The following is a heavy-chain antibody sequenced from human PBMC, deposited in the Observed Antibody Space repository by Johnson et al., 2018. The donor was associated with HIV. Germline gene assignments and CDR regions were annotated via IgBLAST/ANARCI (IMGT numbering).Heavy chain of an antibody. Sequence: QVQLVESGGGLVKPGGSLRLSCAASGFTFSTYWMTWVRQAPGKGLEWVAPGKGLEWVAVISYDGTNKYYADSVKGRFTISRDNSNNTLYLQMNSLRTEDTAVYYCARDRLLWFRELWPHDALDIWGQGTMVTVSS. CDR1: GFTFSTYW. J-gene: IGHJ3*02. CDR3: ARDRLLWFRELWPHDALDI. V-gene: IGHV3-30*03. D-gene: IGHD3-10*01. CDR2: ISYDGTNK.